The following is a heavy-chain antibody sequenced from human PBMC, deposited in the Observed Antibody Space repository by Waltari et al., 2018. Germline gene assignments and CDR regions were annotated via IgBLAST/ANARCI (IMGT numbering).Heavy chain of an antibody. J-gene: IGHJ6*02. CDR2: INHSGSN. V-gene: IGHV4-34*01. CDR1: GGSFSGYY. CDR3: ARVVVVPAAIWVYYYYGMDV. D-gene: IGHD2-2*01. Sequence: QVQLQQWGAGLLKPSETLSLTCAVYGGSFSGYYWSWIRQPPGKGLEWIGEINHSGSNNYNPSLKSRVTISVDTSKNQFSLKLSSVTAADTAVYYCARVVVVPAAIWVYYYYGMDVWGQGTTVTVSS.